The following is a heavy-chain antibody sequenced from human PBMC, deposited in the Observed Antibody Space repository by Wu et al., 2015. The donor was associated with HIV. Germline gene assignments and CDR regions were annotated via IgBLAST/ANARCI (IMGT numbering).Heavy chain of an antibody. D-gene: IGHD4-17*01. Sequence: QVQLVQSGAEVKKPGASVNVACKVFGYPFSSLYIHWMRQAPGQGLEWMGWIDPKSGAKMYAQKFQGSVTMTIDTSVSTVYMELNGLRSDDTAVYYCARDDYGKLDYWGQVTLITVSS. CDR3: ARDDYGKLDY. CDR2: IDPKSGAK. J-gene: IGHJ4*02. CDR1: GYPFSSLY. V-gene: IGHV1-2*02.